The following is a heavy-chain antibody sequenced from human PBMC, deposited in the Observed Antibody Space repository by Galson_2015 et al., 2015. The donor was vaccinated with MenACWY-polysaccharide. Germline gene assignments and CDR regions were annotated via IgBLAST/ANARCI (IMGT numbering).Heavy chain of an antibody. CDR1: GFTLSSYW. Sequence: SLRLSCAASGFTLSSYWMSWVRQAPGKGLEWVANIKQDGSEKYYVDSVKGRFTISRDNAKNSLYLQMNSLRAEDTAVYYCARITIQPDAFDIWGQGTMVTVSS. D-gene: IGHD5-18*01. V-gene: IGHV3-7*01. CDR3: ARITIQPDAFDI. J-gene: IGHJ3*02. CDR2: IKQDGSEK.